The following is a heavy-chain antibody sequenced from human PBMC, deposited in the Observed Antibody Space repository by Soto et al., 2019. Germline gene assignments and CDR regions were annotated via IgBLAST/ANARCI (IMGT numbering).Heavy chain of an antibody. J-gene: IGHJ5*02. V-gene: IGHV1-69*06. CDR3: ARRGKRVPAAHTGDNWFDP. Sequence: SVKVSCKASGGTFSSYAISWVRQAPGQGLEWMGGIIPIFGTANHAQKFQGRVTITADKSTSTAYMELSSLRSEDTAVYYCARRGKRVPAAHTGDNWFDPWGQGTLVTVSS. CDR1: GGTFSSYA. D-gene: IGHD2-2*01. CDR2: IIPIFGTA.